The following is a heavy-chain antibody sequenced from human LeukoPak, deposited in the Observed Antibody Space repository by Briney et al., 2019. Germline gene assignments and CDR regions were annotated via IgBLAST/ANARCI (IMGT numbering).Heavy chain of an antibody. CDR1: GYTFTSYA. Sequence: SVKVSCKASGYTFTSYAMNWVRQASGQGLEWMGGIIPIFGTANYAQKFQGRVTITADESTSTAYMELSSLRSEDTAVYYCARGPSSIFGVVISYYYMDVWGKGTTVTVSS. CDR2: IIPIFGTA. J-gene: IGHJ6*03. CDR3: ARGPSSIFGVVISYYYMDV. D-gene: IGHD3-3*01. V-gene: IGHV1-69*13.